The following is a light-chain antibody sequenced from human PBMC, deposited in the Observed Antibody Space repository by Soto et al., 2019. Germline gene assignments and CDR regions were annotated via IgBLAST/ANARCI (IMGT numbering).Light chain of an antibody. CDR1: SSDVGSYNL. CDR2: EVS. V-gene: IGLV2-23*02. CDR3: CSYAGSSTLPYV. J-gene: IGLJ1*01. Sequence: SSLTQPASVSVSPGQSITISCTGTSSDVGSYNLVSWYQQHPGKAPKLMIYEVSKRPSGVSNRFSGSKSGNTASLTISGLQAEDEADYYCCSYAGSSTLPYVFGTGTKVTVL.